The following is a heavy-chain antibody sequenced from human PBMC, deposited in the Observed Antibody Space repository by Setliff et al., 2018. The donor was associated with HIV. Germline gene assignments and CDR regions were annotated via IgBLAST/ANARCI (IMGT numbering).Heavy chain of an antibody. CDR3: ARVFLRSGRVYFGMLIHDAIDL. CDR1: GGSISSHY. Sequence: SETLSLTCTVSGGSISSHYWSWIRQPPGKGLEWIGSIYYSGSTNYNPSLKSRVTISVDTSKNQFSLKLSSVTAADTAVYYCARVFLRSGRVYFGMLIHDAIDLWGQGTMVTVSS. CDR2: IYYSGST. V-gene: IGHV4-59*11. J-gene: IGHJ3*01. D-gene: IGHD3-3*01.